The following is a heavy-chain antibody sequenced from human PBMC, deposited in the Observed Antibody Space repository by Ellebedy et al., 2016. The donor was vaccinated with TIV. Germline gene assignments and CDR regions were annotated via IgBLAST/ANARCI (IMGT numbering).Heavy chain of an antibody. CDR3: ARDQRYSGYPDAFDI. Sequence: AASVQVSCKASGYTFTSYYMHWVRQAPGQGLEWMGIINPSGGSNSYAQKFQGRVTMTRDTSTSTVYMELSSLRSEDTAVYYCARDQRYSGYPDAFDIWGEGTMVTVSS. CDR1: GYTFTSYY. J-gene: IGHJ3*02. CDR2: INPSGGSN. V-gene: IGHV1-46*01. D-gene: IGHD5-12*01.